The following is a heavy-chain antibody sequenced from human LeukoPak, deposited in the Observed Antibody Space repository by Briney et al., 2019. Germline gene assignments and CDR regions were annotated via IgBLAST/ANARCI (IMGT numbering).Heavy chain of an antibody. J-gene: IGHJ4*02. CDR2: ITSSGSTI. CDR1: GFTFSDYF. D-gene: IGHD1-14*01. V-gene: IGHV3-11*04. Sequence: GGSLRLSCATSGFTFSDYFMSWIRQAPGKGLEWVSYITSSGSTIYYADSVKGRFTISRDNAKNSLYLQMNSLRAGDTAVYYCARDFSITTSPYPDYWGQGTLVTVSS. CDR3: ARDFSITTSPYPDY.